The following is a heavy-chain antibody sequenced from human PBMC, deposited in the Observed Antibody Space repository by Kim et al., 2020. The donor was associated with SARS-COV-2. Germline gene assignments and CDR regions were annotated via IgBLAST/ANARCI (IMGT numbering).Heavy chain of an antibody. CDR2: ISYDGSNK. V-gene: IGHV3-30*18. CDR1: GFTFITYG. CDR3: AKDVEAYGDYDWYNYDMDV. J-gene: IGHJ6*02. D-gene: IGHD4-17*01. Sequence: GGSLRLSCAASGFTFITYGMHWVRQAPGKGLEWVALISYDGSNKYYGNSVKGRFTISRDNSKNTLFLQMNSLRPEDTAVYYCAKDVEAYGDYDWYNYDMDVWGQGTTVTVSS.